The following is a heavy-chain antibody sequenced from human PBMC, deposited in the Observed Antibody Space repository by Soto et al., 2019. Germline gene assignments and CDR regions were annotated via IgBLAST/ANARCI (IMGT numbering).Heavy chain of an antibody. CDR2: ISGSGTTI. CDR3: AGDVHYYTSDY. V-gene: IGHV3-11*01. Sequence: QVQLVESGGGLVKPGGSLRLSCGASGFSFSDHYRTWIRQAPGKGVEWVSYISGSGTTIYYTDSGKGRFTVSRDNAKNSVYLQMNSLRAEDTAVYYCAGDVHYYTSDYWGQGTLVTVSS. J-gene: IGHJ4*02. D-gene: IGHD3-10*01. CDR1: GFSFSDHY.